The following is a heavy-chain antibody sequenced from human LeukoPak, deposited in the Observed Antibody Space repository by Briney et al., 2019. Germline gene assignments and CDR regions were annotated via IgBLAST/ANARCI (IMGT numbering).Heavy chain of an antibody. D-gene: IGHD3-16*02. CDR3: ARSVGDYVWGSYPP. J-gene: IGHJ5*02. CDR1: GGSFSGYY. CDR2: INHSGST. V-gene: IGHV4-34*01. Sequence: PSETLSLTCAVYGGSFSGYYWSWIRQPPGKGLEWIGEINHSGSTNYNPSLKSRVTISVDTSKNQFSLKLSSVTAADTAVYYCARSVGDYVWGSYPPWGQGTLVTVSS.